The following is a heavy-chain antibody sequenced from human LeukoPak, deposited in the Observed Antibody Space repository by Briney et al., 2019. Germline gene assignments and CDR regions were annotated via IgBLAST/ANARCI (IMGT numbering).Heavy chain of an antibody. CDR2: IRYDGNNK. V-gene: IGHV3-30*02. CDR1: GFTFSTYA. J-gene: IGHJ3*02. CDR3: AKDAGYGDYGDAFDI. Sequence: PGGSLRLSCAASGFTFSTYAMHWVRQAPGKGLEWVSFIRYDGNNKYYGDSVKGRFAISRDNSKNTLYLQMNSLRAEDTAVYYCAKDAGYGDYGDAFDIWGQGTMVTVSS. D-gene: IGHD4-17*01.